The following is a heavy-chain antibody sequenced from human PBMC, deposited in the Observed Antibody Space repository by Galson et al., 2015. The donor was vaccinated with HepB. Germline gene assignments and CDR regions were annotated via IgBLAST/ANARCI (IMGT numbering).Heavy chain of an antibody. CDR3: ARGLVSGVYYYYYYMDV. CDR2: IIPIFGTA. J-gene: IGHJ6*03. D-gene: IGHD2-8*01. V-gene: IGHV1-69*13. CDR1: GYTFTSYA. Sequence: SVKVSCKASGYTFTSYAMHWVRQAPGQRLEWMGGIIPIFGTANYAQKFQGRVTITADESTSTAYMELSSLRSEDTAVYYCARGLVSGVYYYYYYMDVWGKGTTVTVSS.